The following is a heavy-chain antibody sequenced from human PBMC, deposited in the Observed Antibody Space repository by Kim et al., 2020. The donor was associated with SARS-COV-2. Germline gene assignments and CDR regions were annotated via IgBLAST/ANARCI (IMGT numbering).Heavy chain of an antibody. CDR3: ARVQKWRFDY. CDR2: ST. V-gene: IGHV3-53*04. J-gene: IGHJ4*02. D-gene: IGHD1-26*01. Sequence: STYYADSVKGRFTISRHNSKNTLYLQMNSLRAEDTAVYYCARVQKWRFDYWGQGTLVTVSS.